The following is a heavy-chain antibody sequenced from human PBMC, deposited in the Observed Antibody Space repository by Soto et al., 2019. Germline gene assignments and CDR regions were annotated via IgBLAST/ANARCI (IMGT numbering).Heavy chain of an antibody. CDR1: GGSISSYY. CDR3: ASYLPAAGLWAAFDI. D-gene: IGHD2-2*01. CDR2: IYYSGST. Sequence: SETLSLTCTVSGGSISSYYWSWIRQPPGKGLEWIGYIYYSGSTNYNPSLKSRVTISVDTSKNQFSLKLNSVTAADTAVYYCASYLPAAGLWAAFDIWGQGTMVTVSS. J-gene: IGHJ3*02. V-gene: IGHV4-59*01.